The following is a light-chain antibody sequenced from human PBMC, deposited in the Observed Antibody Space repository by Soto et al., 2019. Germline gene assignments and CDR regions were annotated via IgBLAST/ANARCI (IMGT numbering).Light chain of an antibody. CDR3: QQRSSWPPNT. V-gene: IGKV3-11*01. CDR2: DAS. Sequence: EIVLTQSPATLSLSPGESATLSCRASQSVSKFLAWYQQRPGQSPRLLIYDASNRATGVPARFSGYGSGTDFNLTISYLEPEDFAVYYCQQRSSWPPNTFGQGTLLEIK. CDR1: QSVSKF. J-gene: IGKJ5*01.